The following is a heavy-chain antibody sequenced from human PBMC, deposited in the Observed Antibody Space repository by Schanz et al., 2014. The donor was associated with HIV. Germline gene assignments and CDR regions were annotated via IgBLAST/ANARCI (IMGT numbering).Heavy chain of an antibody. J-gene: IGHJ5*02. Sequence: QVQLVQSGAEVKKPGSSVKVSCKASGGTFSNYAISWVRQAPGQGLEWMGGIIPIFGTTNYAQKFQGRVTITADKSTRTAYMELSSLRFEDTAVYYCARGRRDVSMIILYWFDPWGQGTLVTVSS. CDR1: GGTFSNYA. D-gene: IGHD3-22*01. CDR3: ARGRRDVSMIILYWFDP. V-gene: IGHV1-69*06. CDR2: IIPIFGTT.